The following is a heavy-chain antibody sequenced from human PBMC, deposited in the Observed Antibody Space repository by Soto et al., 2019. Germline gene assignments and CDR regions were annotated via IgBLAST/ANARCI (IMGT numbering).Heavy chain of an antibody. J-gene: IGHJ6*02. Sequence: PGGSLRLSCAASGFTVSSYAMHWVRQAPGKGLEWVAVISYDGSNKYYADSVKGRFTISRDNSKNTLYLQMNSLRAEDTAVYYCAASGGYYYYGMDVWGQGTTVTVSS. CDR2: ISYDGSNK. CDR3: AASGGYYYYGMDV. V-gene: IGHV3-30-3*01. CDR1: GFTVSSYA. D-gene: IGHD3-10*01.